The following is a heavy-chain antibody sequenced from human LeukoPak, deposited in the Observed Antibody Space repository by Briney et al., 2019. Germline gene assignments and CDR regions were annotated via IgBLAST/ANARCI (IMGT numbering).Heavy chain of an antibody. J-gene: IGHJ3*02. Sequence: PSETLSLTCAVYGGSFSGYYWSWIRQPPGKGLEWIGYIYYSGSTNYNPSLKSRVTISVDTSKNQFSLKLSSVTAADTAVYYCARGIGTYYDFWSGYPGAAFDIWGQGTMVTVSS. CDR3: ARGIGTYYDFWSGYPGAAFDI. D-gene: IGHD3-3*01. CDR2: IYYSGST. CDR1: GGSFSGYY. V-gene: IGHV4-59*01.